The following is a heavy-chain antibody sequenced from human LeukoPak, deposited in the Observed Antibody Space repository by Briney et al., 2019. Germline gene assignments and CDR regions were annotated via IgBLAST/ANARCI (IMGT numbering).Heavy chain of an antibody. CDR2: IYYSGST. J-gene: IGHJ4*02. CDR1: GGSISSYY. Sequence: SETLSLTCTVSGGSISSYYWTWIRQPPGRGLEWMGYIYYSGSTNYNPSLESRVTISVDTSKNQFSLNLSSVTAADTAVYYCAREAVRGVKLDLWGQGTLVTVSS. CDR3: AREAVRGVKLDL. D-gene: IGHD3-10*01. V-gene: IGHV4-59*01.